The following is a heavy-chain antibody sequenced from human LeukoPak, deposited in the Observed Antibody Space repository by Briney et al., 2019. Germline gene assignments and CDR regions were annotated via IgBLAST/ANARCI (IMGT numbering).Heavy chain of an antibody. CDR2: TNWDGAST. CDR1: GFTFDDYG. V-gene: IGHV3-20*04. CDR3: GRVYCSTTSCYDYYDYYMDV. D-gene: IGHD2-2*01. Sequence: RAGGSLRLSCAASGFTFDDYGMSWVRHVPGKGLGWVSGTNWDGASTGYADSVKGRFTISRDNVKNFLYLQMNSLRVEDTALYFCGRVYCSTTSCYDYYDYYMDVWGKGTTVTVSS. J-gene: IGHJ6*03.